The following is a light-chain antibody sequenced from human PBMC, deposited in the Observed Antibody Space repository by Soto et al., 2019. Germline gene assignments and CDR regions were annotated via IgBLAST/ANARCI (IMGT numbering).Light chain of an antibody. CDR2: GNS. CDR1: SSNIGAGHD. CDR3: QSYDSSLSGSEV. J-gene: IGLJ1*01. Sequence: QSALTQPPSVSGAPGQRGTISFTGSSSNIGAGHDVHWYQQLPGTAPKLLIYGNSNRPSGVPDRFSGSKSGTSASLAITGLQAEDEADYYCQSYDSSLSGSEVFGTGTKVTVL. V-gene: IGLV1-40*01.